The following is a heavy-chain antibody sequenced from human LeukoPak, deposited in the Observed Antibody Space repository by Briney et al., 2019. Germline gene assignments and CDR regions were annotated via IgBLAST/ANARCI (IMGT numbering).Heavy chain of an antibody. CDR3: ARVGVAGPYYFDY. CDR2: MYYDGST. CDR1: GGSITYYY. Sequence: SETLSLTCTVSGGSITYYYWSWIRQPPGKGLEWMGYMYYDGSTNYNPSLKSRVTISVDTSKNQFSLRLTSVTAADTAVYYCARVGVAGPYYFDYWGQGTLVTVSS. J-gene: IGHJ4*02. V-gene: IGHV4-59*01. D-gene: IGHD6-19*01.